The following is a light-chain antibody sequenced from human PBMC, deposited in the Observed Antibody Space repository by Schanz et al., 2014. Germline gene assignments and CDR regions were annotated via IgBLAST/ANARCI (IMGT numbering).Light chain of an antibody. CDR1: SSDVGGYNY. V-gene: IGLV2-14*01. Sequence: QSVLTQPASVSGSPGQSITISCTGTSSDVGGYNYVSWYQQHPGKAPKLMIYDDIKRPSGVSNRFSGSKSGNTASLTISGLQAEDEADYYCSSYRRTATVAVFGTGTKLTVL. CDR3: SSYRRTATVAV. J-gene: IGLJ1*01. CDR2: DDI.